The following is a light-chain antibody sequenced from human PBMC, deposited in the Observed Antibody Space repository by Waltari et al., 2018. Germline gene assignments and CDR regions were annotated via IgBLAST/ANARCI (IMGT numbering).Light chain of an antibody. V-gene: IGKV1-39*01. CDR3: QQGNSNPPT. Sequence: DIQMSQSPSSLSASVGDRVTITCRASQGISSYLNWYQQKPGKAPKLLIYYANSFASGVPSRFSGSGSGTEFTLTISFLQPEDFATYYCQQGNSNPPTFGQGTKVEIK. CDR1: QGISSY. J-gene: IGKJ1*01. CDR2: YAN.